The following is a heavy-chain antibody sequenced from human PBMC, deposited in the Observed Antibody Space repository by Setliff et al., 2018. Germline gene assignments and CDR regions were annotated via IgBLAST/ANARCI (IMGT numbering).Heavy chain of an antibody. J-gene: IGHJ4*02. D-gene: IGHD2-15*01. CDR2: IYTSGST. Sequence: SETLSLTCTVSGDSISSGNYYWNWIRQPAGKGLEWIGRIYTSGSTTYNPSLKSRVTISIDMSKNQLSLKLTAVTAADTAGYYCATEPSRGPSSGNYWGQGTLVTVAA. V-gene: IGHV4-61*02. CDR1: GDSISSGNYY. CDR3: ATEPSRGPSSGNY.